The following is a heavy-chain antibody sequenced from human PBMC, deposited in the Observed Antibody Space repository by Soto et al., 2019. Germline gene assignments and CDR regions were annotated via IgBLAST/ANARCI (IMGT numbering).Heavy chain of an antibody. Sequence: HPGGSLRLSCAASGFTFISYAMSWVRQAPGKGLEWVSAISGSGGSTYYADSVKGRFTISRDNSKNTLYLQMNSLRAEDTAVYYCATQISPYWYFDLWGRGTLVTVSS. J-gene: IGHJ2*01. CDR1: GFTFISYA. D-gene: IGHD3-3*02. V-gene: IGHV3-23*01. CDR3: ATQISPYWYFDL. CDR2: ISGSGGST.